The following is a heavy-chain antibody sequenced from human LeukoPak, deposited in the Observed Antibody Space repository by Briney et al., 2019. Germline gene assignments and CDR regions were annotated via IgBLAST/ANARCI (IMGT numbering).Heavy chain of an antibody. Sequence: PGGSLRLSCAASGFTFSTYWMHWVRQAPGKGLVWVSRINPDASTTNYADSVRGRFTISRDNAKNTLYLQMNSLRAEDTALYYCIRGGLEPIDSWGQGTLVTVSS. CDR3: IRGGLEPIDS. J-gene: IGHJ4*02. V-gene: IGHV3-74*01. CDR1: GFTFSTYW. CDR2: INPDASTT. D-gene: IGHD1-1*01.